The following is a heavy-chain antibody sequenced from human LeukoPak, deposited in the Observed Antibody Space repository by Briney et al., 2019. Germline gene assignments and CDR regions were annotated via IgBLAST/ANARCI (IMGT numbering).Heavy chain of an antibody. Sequence: ASVKVSCKASGYTLTGYYMHWVRQAPGQGLEWMGWINPNSGGTNYAQKFQGGVTMTRDTSISTAYMELSRLRSDDTAVYYCARDATRWYSSSTSCYLTWFDPWGQGTLVTVSS. CDR1: GYTLTGYY. D-gene: IGHD2-2*01. J-gene: IGHJ5*02. CDR3: ARDATRWYSSSTSCYLTWFDP. V-gene: IGHV1-2*02. CDR2: INPNSGGT.